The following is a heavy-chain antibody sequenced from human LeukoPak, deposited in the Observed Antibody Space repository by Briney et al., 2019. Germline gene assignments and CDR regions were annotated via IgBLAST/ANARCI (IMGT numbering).Heavy chain of an antibody. V-gene: IGHV3-30*04. Sequence: GGSLRLSCAASGFTFSSYAMHWVRQAPGKGLEWVAVISYDGSNKYYADSVKGRFTISRDNSKNTLYLQMNSLRAEDTAVYYCARDGPILLWFGESPSGSAFDIWGQGTMVTVSS. CDR2: ISYDGSNK. CDR1: GFTFSSYA. CDR3: ARDGPILLWFGESPSGSAFDI. D-gene: IGHD3-10*01. J-gene: IGHJ3*02.